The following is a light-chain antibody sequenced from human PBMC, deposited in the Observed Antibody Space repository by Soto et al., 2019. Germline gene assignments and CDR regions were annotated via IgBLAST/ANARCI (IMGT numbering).Light chain of an antibody. V-gene: IGLV1-51*01. Sequence: QSVLTQPPSVSAAPGQKVTISCSGSSSNIGNNYLSWYQQFPGTAPKLLIYDNNKRPSGIPDRFSGFKSGTSATLGITGLQTGDEADYYCGTWDSSLSVHVFGTGTKVTVL. CDR3: GTWDSSLSVHV. CDR2: DNN. J-gene: IGLJ1*01. CDR1: SSNIGNNY.